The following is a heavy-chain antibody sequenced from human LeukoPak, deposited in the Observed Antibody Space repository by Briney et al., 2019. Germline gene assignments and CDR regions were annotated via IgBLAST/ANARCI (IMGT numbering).Heavy chain of an antibody. CDR2: IGPTGFDR. CDR3: ARDRLRVAAPDAFDI. J-gene: IGHJ3*02. CDR1: GFTVSSNY. D-gene: IGHD6-19*01. Sequence: PGGSLRLSCAASGFTVSSNYMSWVRQAPGKGLEWVASIGPTGFDRYHADSIKGRFTISRDNANNFLYLQMDSLRAEDTAVYYCARDRLRVAAPDAFDIWGQGTMVTVSS. V-gene: IGHV3-21*06.